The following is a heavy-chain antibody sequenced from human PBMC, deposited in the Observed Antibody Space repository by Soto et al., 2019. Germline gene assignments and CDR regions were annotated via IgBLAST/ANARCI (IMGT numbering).Heavy chain of an antibody. D-gene: IGHD1-7*01. CDR3: ARGDWNSLLAHYFDY. V-gene: IGHV4-59*01. J-gene: IGHJ4*02. CDR1: GGSISSYY. CDR2: IYYSGST. Sequence: PSETLSLTCTVSGGSISSYYWSWIRQPPGKGLEWIGYIYYSGSTNYNPSLKSRVTISVDTTKNQCSLKLSSVTAADTAVYYCARGDWNSLLAHYFDYWGQGTLVTV.